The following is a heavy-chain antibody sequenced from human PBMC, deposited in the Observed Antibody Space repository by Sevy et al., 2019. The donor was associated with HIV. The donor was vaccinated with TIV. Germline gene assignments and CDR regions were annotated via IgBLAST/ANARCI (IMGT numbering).Heavy chain of an antibody. CDR3: VREGVGGYSYSLDC. CDR1: GYIFSGYV. V-gene: IGHV3-7*01. CDR2: MKEDGSER. J-gene: IGHJ4*02. Sequence: GGSLRLSCAASGYIFSGYVMSWVRQAPGKGLEWVATMKEDGSERNYVDSVKGRFTISRDNAKNSLYLQMNSLRAEDTAVYYCVREGVGGYSYSLDCWGQGTLVTVSS. D-gene: IGHD5-18*01.